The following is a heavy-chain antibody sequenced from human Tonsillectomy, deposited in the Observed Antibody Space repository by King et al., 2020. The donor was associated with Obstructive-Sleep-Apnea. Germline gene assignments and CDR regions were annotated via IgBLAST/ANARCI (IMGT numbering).Heavy chain of an antibody. CDR2: INHSGST. CDR1: GGSFSGYY. J-gene: IGHJ6*02. D-gene: IGHD2-15*01. V-gene: IGHV4-34*01. Sequence: VQLQQWGAGLLKPSETLSLTCAVYGGSFSGYYWSWIRQPPGKGLEWIGEINHSGSTNYYPSLKSRVTISVDTSKNQFSLKLSSVTAADTAVYYCASSDIQPKSNYYYYYGMDVWGQGTTVTVSS. CDR3: ASSDIQPKSNYYYYYGMDV.